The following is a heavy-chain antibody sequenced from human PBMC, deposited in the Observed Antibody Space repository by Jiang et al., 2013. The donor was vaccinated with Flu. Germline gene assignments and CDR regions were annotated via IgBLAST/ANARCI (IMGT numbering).Heavy chain of an antibody. CDR2: IYPGDSDT. D-gene: IGHD6-13*01. CDR3: ARRYSSSWYDEGGPFDP. V-gene: IGHV5-51*01. Sequence: KGLEWMGIIYPGDSDTRYSPSFQGQVTISADKSISTAYLQWSSLKASDTAMYYCARRYSSSWYDEGGPFDPWGRGTLVTVSS. J-gene: IGHJ5*02.